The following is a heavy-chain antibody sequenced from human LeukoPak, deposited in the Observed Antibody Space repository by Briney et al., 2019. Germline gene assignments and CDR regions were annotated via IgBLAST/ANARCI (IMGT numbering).Heavy chain of an antibody. CDR3: ARDLGGDFDY. CDR2: IYSSGST. V-gene: IGHV3-53*01. CDR1: GFTVSSDY. J-gene: IGHJ4*02. D-gene: IGHD3-16*01. Sequence: GGSLRLSCAASGFTVSSDYMSWVRQAPGKGLEWVSLIYSSGSTYYADSVKGRFTFSRDNSKNTLYLQMNSLRAEDTAVYYCARDLGGDFDYWGQGTLVTVSS.